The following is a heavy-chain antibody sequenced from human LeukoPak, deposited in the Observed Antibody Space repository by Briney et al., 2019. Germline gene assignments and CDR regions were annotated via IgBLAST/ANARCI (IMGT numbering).Heavy chain of an antibody. CDR2: TSSGSSHT. V-gene: IGHV3-11*06. Sequence: GGSLRLSCAASGFTFSDHYMSWIRQAPGKGLEWISYTSSGSSHTNYADSVKGRFTISRDNAKKSLYLQMDSLRAEDTAVYYCARVTRDDDAFDIWGQGTMVTVSS. CDR3: ARVTRDDDAFDI. CDR1: GFTFSDHY. J-gene: IGHJ3*02.